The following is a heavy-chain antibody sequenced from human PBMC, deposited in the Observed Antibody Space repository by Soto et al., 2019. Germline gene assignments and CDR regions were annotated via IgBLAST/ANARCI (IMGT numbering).Heavy chain of an antibody. J-gene: IGHJ6*02. Sequence: SVKVSCKASGGTFDRHTINWVRQAPGQGLEWMGGIIPIFSTPKYAQKFQGRVMLTADKSTSTAYMELSSLRYEDTAVYYCARGGLQAQGVQYNHYAMDVWGQGTTVTVSS. V-gene: IGHV1-69*06. CDR3: ARGGLQAQGVQYNHYAMDV. D-gene: IGHD4-4*01. CDR1: GGTFDRHT. CDR2: IIPIFSTP.